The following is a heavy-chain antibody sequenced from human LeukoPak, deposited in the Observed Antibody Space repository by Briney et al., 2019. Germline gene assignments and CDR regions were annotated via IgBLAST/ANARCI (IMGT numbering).Heavy chain of an antibody. Sequence: GGSLRLSCAASGFTFSSYAVSWVRQAPGKGLEWVSVISGSGGSKYYADSVKGRFTVSRDNSKNTLYLQLNSLRAEDTAVYFCASSSWSSEYFHYWGQGTLVTVSS. CDR2: ISGSGGSK. V-gene: IGHV3-23*01. CDR3: ASSSWSSEYFHY. D-gene: IGHD6-13*01. CDR1: GFTFSSYA. J-gene: IGHJ1*01.